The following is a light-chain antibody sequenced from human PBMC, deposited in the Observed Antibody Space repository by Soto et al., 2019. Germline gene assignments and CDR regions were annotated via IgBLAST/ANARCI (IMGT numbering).Light chain of an antibody. CDR1: QNVNIW. V-gene: IGKV1-5*03. Sequence: DIQVTQSPSTLSASVGDRVILTCRASQNVNIWLAWYQQRPRKAPKLLIYKTSSLDSGVPSRFSGSGSGTEFTLTISSLETDDFGTYFCLQYNSLPYTFGQGTKLEIK. CDR3: LQYNSLPYT. CDR2: KTS. J-gene: IGKJ2*01.